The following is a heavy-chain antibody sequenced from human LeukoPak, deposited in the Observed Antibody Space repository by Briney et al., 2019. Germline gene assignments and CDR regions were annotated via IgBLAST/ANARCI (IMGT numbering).Heavy chain of an antibody. CDR1: GGSISSYY. V-gene: IGHV4-59*08. J-gene: IGHJ2*01. CDR3: ARLITMVRGVYWYFDL. Sequence: PSETLSLTCTVSGGSISSYYWSWIRQPPGKGLEWIGYIYYRGSTNYNPSLKSRVTISVDTSKNQFSLKLSSVTAADTAVYYCARLITMVRGVYWYFDLWGRGTLVTVSS. D-gene: IGHD3-10*01. CDR2: IYYRGST.